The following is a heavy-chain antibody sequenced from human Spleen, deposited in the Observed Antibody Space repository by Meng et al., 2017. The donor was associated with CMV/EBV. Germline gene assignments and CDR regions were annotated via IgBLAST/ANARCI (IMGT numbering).Heavy chain of an antibody. V-gene: IGHV4-39*07. CDR1: GGSISTSSYY. J-gene: IGHJ6*02. CDR2: INHSGST. Sequence: SETLSLTCTVSGGSISTSSYYWGWIRQPPGKELEWIGEINHSGSTKCNPSLKSRVTVSVDTSKNQFSLKLSSVTAADTALYYCARAPERGYYYSYGMDVWGQGTTVTVSS. CDR3: ARAPERGYYYSYGMDV. D-gene: IGHD3-16*01.